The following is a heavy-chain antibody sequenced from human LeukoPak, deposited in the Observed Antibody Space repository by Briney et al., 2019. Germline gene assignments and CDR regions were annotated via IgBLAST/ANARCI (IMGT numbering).Heavy chain of an antibody. D-gene: IGHD6-13*01. CDR3: ARDVGGTTGYSRGWFDP. V-gene: IGHV1-2*02. CDR2: INPNSGGT. J-gene: IGHJ5*02. CDR1: GYTFTGYY. Sequence: ASVKVSCKASGYTFTGYYMHWVRQAPGQGLEWMGWINPNSGGTNYAQKFQGRVTMTRDTSISTAYMELSRLRSDDTAVYYCARDVGGTTGYSRGWFDPWGRGTLVTVSS.